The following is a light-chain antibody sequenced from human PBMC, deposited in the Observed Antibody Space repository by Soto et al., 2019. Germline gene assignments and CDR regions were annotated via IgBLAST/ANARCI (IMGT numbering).Light chain of an antibody. Sequence: EIVLTQSPGTLSLSPGERATLSCRASQSVSSSYLAWYQQKPGQAPRLLIYSASSRATGIPDRFSGSGSGTDFTLTISRLEPGDFAVYYCQQYGSSPLTFGGGTKVE. V-gene: IGKV3-20*01. CDR1: QSVSSSY. CDR3: QQYGSSPLT. J-gene: IGKJ4*01. CDR2: SAS.